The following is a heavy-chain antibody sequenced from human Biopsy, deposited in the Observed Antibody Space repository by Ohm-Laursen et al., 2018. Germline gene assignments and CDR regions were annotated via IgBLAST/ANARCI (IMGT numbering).Heavy chain of an antibody. CDR2: IIAVSGLV. Sequence: SVKVSCKASGGTFSNYAISWVRQAPGEGLEWMGGIIAVSGLVNYAPKFQGRVSITADKSTTTAYMELSNLKSEDTAVHYCATPFQYYDSWGGYPPFDHWGQGTLVTVSS. V-gene: IGHV1-69*10. CDR3: ATPFQYYDSWGGYPPFDH. D-gene: IGHD3-3*01. CDR1: GGTFSNYA. J-gene: IGHJ4*02.